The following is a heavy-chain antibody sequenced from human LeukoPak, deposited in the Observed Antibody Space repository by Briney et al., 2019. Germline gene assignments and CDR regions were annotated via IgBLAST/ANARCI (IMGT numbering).Heavy chain of an antibody. CDR1: GFTFSSYS. CDR2: ISSSSSYI. D-gene: IGHD1-26*01. J-gene: IGHJ4*02. CDR3: AMSGNWWELRGY. Sequence: KSGGSLRLSCAASGFTFSSYSMNWVRQAPGKGLEWVSSISSSSSYIYYADSVKGRFTISRDNAKNSPYLQMNSLRAEDTAVYYCAMSGNWWELRGYWGQGTLVTVSS. V-gene: IGHV3-21*01.